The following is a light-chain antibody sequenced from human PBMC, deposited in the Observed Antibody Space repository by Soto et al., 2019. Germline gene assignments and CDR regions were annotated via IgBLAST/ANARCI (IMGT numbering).Light chain of an antibody. CDR3: QHYDSLRT. CDR2: GAS. V-gene: IGKV3-20*01. J-gene: IGKJ1*01. Sequence: EIVLTQSPGTLSLSPGERATLSCRASQSVDSTYLTWYQQKPGQAPRLLIYGASGRATGIPDRFSGSGSGTDFTLTISSLEPEDFAVYFCQHYDSLRTFGQGTKVEIK. CDR1: QSVDSTY.